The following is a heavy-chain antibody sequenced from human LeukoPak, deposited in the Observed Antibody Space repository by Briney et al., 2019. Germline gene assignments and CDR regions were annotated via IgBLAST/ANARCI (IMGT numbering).Heavy chain of an antibody. Sequence: PGGSLRLSWAVSGXTFSSYAVSWVRQAPGKGLEWVSTISDSAGFTYHADSVRGRFTISRDNSKNTLYLQMGSLRAEDTAVYYCAKYYTNYYYNGMDVWGQGTTVTVSS. CDR3: AKYYTNYYYNGMDV. V-gene: IGHV3-23*01. D-gene: IGHD2/OR15-2a*01. CDR2: ISDSAGFT. J-gene: IGHJ6*02. CDR1: GXTFSSYA.